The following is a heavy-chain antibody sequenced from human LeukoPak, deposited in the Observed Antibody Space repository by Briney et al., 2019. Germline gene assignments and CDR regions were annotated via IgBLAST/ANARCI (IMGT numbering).Heavy chain of an antibody. CDR1: SGSISSSRYF. CDR2: IYYSGST. V-gene: IGHV4-39*02. CDR3: ARVSSSWYQDWYFDL. Sequence: PSETLSLTCTVSSGSISSSRYFWGWIRQPPGKGLEWIGSIYYSGSTYYNPSLKSRVTISVDTSKNHFSLKLSSVTAADTAVYYCARVSSSWYQDWYFDLWGRGTLVTVSS. J-gene: IGHJ2*01. D-gene: IGHD6-13*01.